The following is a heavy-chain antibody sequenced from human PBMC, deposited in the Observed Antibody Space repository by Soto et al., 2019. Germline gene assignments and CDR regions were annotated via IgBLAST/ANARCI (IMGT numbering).Heavy chain of an antibody. V-gene: IGHV1-69*01. CDR1: GGIFSRHG. D-gene: IGHD3-16*01. CDR2: ILPIFGQS. CDR3: ARSQGGEFQLRYALDV. J-gene: IGHJ3*01. Sequence: QVQLVQSGAEVKKPASSVKVSCKASGGIFSRHGINWVRQAPGQGLEWMGGILPIFGQSKYAEKFQGRVTSTAAESTRTVSMHLRSLTTGDTGVYFCARSQGGEFQLRYALDVWGQGTMVTVSS.